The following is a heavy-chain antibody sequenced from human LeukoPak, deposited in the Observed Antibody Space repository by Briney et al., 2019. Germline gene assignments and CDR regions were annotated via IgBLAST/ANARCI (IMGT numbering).Heavy chain of an antibody. J-gene: IGHJ4*02. D-gene: IGHD3-9*01. CDR2: IYYSGST. V-gene: IGHV4-39*01. Sequence: SETLSLTCSVSGGSISSDSSSSYFWAWIRQPPGKGLEWIGSIYYSGSTYYNPSLKSRVTISVDTSKNQFSLKLSSVTAADTAVYYCARHSGNYYDILTGPVDYWGQGTLVTVSS. CDR1: GGSISSDSSSSYF. CDR3: ARHSGNYYDILTGPVDY.